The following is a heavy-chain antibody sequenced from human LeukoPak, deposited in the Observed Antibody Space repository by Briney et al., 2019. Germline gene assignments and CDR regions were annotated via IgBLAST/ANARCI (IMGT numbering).Heavy chain of an antibody. CDR1: GFTFNSYA. D-gene: IGHD3-3*01. Sequence: GGSLRLSCAASGFTFNSYAMNWVRQAPGKGLEWVSAIRGSGGSTYYADSVKGRFTISRDNSKNTLYLQMNSLRAEDTAVYYCAKVLSGYYDRIFDYWGQGTLVTVSS. J-gene: IGHJ4*02. CDR3: AKVLSGYYDRIFDY. CDR2: IRGSGGST. V-gene: IGHV3-23*01.